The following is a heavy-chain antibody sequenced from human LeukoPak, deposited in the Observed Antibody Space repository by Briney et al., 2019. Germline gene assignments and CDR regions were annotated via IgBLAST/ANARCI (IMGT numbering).Heavy chain of an antibody. D-gene: IGHD2-2*01. Sequence: ASVKVSFKASGYTFTVYYMHWVRQAPGQGLEWMGWINPNSGGTNYAQKFQGRVTMTRDTSISTAYMELSRLRSDDTAVYYCASLPLRYCSSTSCLGATNWFDPWGQGTLVTVSS. J-gene: IGHJ5*02. CDR2: INPNSGGT. CDR1: GYTFTVYY. V-gene: IGHV1-2*02. CDR3: ASLPLRYCSSTSCLGATNWFDP.